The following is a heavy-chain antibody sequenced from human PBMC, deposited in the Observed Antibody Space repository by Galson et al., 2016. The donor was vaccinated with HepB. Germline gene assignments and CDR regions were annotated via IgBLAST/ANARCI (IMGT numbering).Heavy chain of an antibody. CDR3: ARDKEYYFDY. CDR2: IWYDGSNK. Sequence: SLRLSCAASGFTFRSYGMHWVRQATGKGLEWVARIWYDGSNKNYGDSVKGRFTISRDNSKNTLYLQMNSLRAEDTAVYYCARDKEYYFDYWGQGTLVTVSS. CDR1: GFTFRSYG. V-gene: IGHV3-33*01. J-gene: IGHJ4*02.